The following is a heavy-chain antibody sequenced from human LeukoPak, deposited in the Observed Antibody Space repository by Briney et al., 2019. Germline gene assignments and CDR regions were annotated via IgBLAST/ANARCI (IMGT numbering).Heavy chain of an antibody. D-gene: IGHD1-26*01. Sequence: GGSLRLSCGASGFTFSTYAMSWVRQAPGKGLEWVSVLYSSGSTNYADSVKGRFTISRDNSENTLSLQMNSLRVEDTAVYYCAAKGNGYSGSYVFAHWGQGTLVTVSS. V-gene: IGHV3-66*01. CDR2: LYSSGST. CDR3: AAKGNGYSGSYVFAH. CDR1: GFTFSTYA. J-gene: IGHJ4*02.